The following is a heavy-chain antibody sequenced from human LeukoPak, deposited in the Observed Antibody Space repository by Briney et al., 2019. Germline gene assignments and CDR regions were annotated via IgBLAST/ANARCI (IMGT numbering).Heavy chain of an antibody. V-gene: IGHV1-2*02. Sequence: ASVKVSCKASLYTFTGYYMHWVRQAPGQGLEWMGWINPNSGGTNYAQKFQGRVTMTRDTSISTAYMELSRLRSDDTAVYYCARTCRSSTSCYGDYYYYGMDVWGQGTTVTVSS. J-gene: IGHJ6*01. CDR3: ARTCRSSTSCYGDYYYYGMDV. CDR2: INPNSGGT. CDR1: LYTFTGYY. D-gene: IGHD2-2*01.